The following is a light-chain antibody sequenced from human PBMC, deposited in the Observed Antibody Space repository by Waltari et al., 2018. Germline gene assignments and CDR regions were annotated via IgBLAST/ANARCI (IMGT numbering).Light chain of an antibody. CDR2: WAS. V-gene: IGKV4-1*01. Sequence: DIVMTQSPDSLDVALGERATIHCQSSQSVLYSSNNKHYLAWYQQKPGQPPKLLIYWASTRESGVPDRFSGSGSGTDFTLTISSLQAEDVAVYYCQQYYTTPITFGQGTRLEIK. J-gene: IGKJ5*01. CDR1: QSVLYSSNNKHY. CDR3: QQYYTTPIT.